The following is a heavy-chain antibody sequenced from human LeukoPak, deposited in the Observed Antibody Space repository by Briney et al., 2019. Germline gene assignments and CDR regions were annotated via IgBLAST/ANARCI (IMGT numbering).Heavy chain of an antibody. J-gene: IGHJ4*02. CDR1: GGSISSYY. CDR2: IYYSGST. CDR3: ARGYCSSTSCYPDY. D-gene: IGHD2-2*01. Sequence: PSETLSLTCTVSGGSISSYYWSWIRQPPGKGLEWIGYIYYSGSTNYNPSLKGRVTISVDTSKNQFSLKLSSVTAADTAVYYCARGYCSSTSCYPDYWGQGTLVTVSS. V-gene: IGHV4-59*01.